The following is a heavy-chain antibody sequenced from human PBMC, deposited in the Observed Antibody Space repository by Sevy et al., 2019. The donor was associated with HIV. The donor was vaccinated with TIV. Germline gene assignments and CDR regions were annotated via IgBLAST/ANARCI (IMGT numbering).Heavy chain of an antibody. J-gene: IGHJ4*02. V-gene: IGHV5-51*01. Sequence: GESLKISCRASGYRFTSYWIAWVRQVPGKGLEWMGIIYPDDSDVRYSQSLQGQVTISVDKSISTAYLQWRSLEASDTAMYFCARRFYDSTGYPQYFFDHWGQGTLVTVSS. D-gene: IGHD3-22*01. CDR2: IYPDDSDV. CDR1: GYRFTSYW. CDR3: ARRFYDSTGYPQYFFDH.